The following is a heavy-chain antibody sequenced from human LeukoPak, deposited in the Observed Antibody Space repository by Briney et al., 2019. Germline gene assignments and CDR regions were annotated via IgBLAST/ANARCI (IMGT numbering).Heavy chain of an antibody. CDR3: AREVLRSGWYGGAFDY. V-gene: IGHV4-59*01. D-gene: IGHD6-19*01. CDR1: GGSISSYY. CDR2: IYYSGST. J-gene: IGHJ4*02. Sequence: SETLSLTCTVSGGSISSYYWSWIRQPPGKGLEWIGYIYYSGSTNYNPSLKSRVTISVDTSKNQFSLKLSSVTAADTAVYYCAREVLRSGWYGGAFDYWGQGTLVTVSS.